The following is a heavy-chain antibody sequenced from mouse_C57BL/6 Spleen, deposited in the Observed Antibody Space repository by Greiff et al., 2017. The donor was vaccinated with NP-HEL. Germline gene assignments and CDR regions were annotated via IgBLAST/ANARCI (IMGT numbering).Heavy chain of an antibody. CDR3: TRTYYGPYWYFDV. CDR2: IWSGGST. V-gene: IGHV2-2*01. CDR1: GFSLTSYG. J-gene: IGHJ1*03. Sequence: QVQLKESGPGLVQPSQSLSITCTVSGFSLTSYGVHWVRQSPGKGLEWLGVIWSGGSTDYNAAFISRLSTSKDNSKSQIFFKMNSLQADDTAIYYCTRTYYGPYWYFDVWGTGTTVTVSS. D-gene: IGHD1-1*01.